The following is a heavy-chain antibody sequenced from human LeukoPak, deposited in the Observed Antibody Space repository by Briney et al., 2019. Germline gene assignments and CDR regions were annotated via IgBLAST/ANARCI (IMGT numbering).Heavy chain of an antibody. Sequence: SETLSLTCTVSGGSISSSSYYWGWIRQPPGKGLEWIGSIYYSGSTYYNPPHKSRVTISVDTSKNQFSLKLSSVTAADTAVYYCARGRLPSLPYYGSGAPFDYWGQGTLVTVSS. D-gene: IGHD3-10*01. CDR3: ARGRLPSLPYYGSGAPFDY. CDR1: GGSISSSSYY. J-gene: IGHJ4*02. V-gene: IGHV4-39*01. CDR2: IYYSGST.